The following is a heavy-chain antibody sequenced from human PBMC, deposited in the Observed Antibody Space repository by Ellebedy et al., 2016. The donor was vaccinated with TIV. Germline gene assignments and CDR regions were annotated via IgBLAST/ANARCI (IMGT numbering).Heavy chain of an antibody. CDR3: TRDDRFSGSYYSAYFQY. D-gene: IGHD1-26*01. V-gene: IGHV1-18*01. J-gene: IGHJ1*01. Sequence: ASVKVSXXASGYSLSNYGISWLRQVPGQGLEWMGWVNTHKGNINYAPKFRGRLTLTIDTSTSTVYMELRSLASDDTAMYFCTRDDRFSGSYYSAYFQYWGQGTLVTVSS. CDR1: GYSLSNYG. CDR2: VNTHKGNI.